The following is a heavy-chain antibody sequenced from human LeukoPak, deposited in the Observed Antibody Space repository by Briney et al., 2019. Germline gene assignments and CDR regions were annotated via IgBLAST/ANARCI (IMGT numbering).Heavy chain of an antibody. CDR1: GYTLTGFY. J-gene: IGHJ3*02. Sequence: ASVKVSCKASGYTLTGFYIHWVRQVPGQVLEWMGWINPRSGATNYAQTFQDRVTMTRDTSISTAYMQLSRLGFDDTAIYYCARRSVIVVITTTDDAFDIWAREQWSPS. D-gene: IGHD3-22*01. CDR3: ARRSVIVVITTTDDAFDI. CDR2: INPRSGAT. V-gene: IGHV1-2*02.